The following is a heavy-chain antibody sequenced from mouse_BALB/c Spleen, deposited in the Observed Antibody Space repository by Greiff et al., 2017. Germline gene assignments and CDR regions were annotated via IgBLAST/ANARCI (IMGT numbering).Heavy chain of an antibody. CDR2: ISSGSSTI. CDR1: GFTFSSFG. J-gene: IGHJ2*01. V-gene: IGHV5-17*02. D-gene: IGHD2-1*01. CDR3: AISLDYGNYVDY. Sequence: EVQVVESGGGLVQPGGSRKLSCAASGFTFSSFGMHWVRQAPEKGLEWVAYISSGSSTIYYADTVKGRFTISRDNPKNTLFLQMTSLRSEDTAMYYCAISLDYGNYVDYWGQGTTLTVSS.